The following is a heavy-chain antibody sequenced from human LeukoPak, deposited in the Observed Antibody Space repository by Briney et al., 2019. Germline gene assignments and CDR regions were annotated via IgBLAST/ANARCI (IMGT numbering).Heavy chain of an antibody. D-gene: IGHD3-10*01. V-gene: IGHV4-34*01. CDR1: SGSFSGYY. CDR3: ARRGQRYYYGSGSYPSKYLYYFDY. CDR2: INHSGST. Sequence: PSETLSLTCSVYSGSFSGYYWSWIRQPPGKGLEWIGEINHSGSTNYNPSLKSRVTISVDTSKNQFSLKLSSVTAADTAVYYCARRGQRYYYGSGSYPSKYLYYFDYWGQGTLVTVSS. J-gene: IGHJ4*02.